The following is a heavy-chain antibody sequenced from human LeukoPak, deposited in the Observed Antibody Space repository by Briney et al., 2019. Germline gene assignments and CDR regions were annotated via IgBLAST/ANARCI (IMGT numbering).Heavy chain of an antibody. V-gene: IGHV4-59*08. D-gene: IGHD7-27*01. J-gene: IGHJ5*02. CDR3: ATGEERFDP. Sequence: SETLSLTCTVSGGSISSYYWSWIRQPPGKGLEWIGYIYYSGSTNYNPSLKSRVTISVDTSKNQFSLKLSSVTAADTAVYYCATGEERFDPWGQGTLVTVSS. CDR2: IYYSGST. CDR1: GGSISSYY.